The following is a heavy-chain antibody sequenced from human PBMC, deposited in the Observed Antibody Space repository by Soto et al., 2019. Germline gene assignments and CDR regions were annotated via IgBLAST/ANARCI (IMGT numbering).Heavy chain of an antibody. Sequence: PSETLSLTCAVYGGSFSGYCWSWIRQPPGKGLEWMGEINHSGSTNYNPSLKSRVTISVDTSKNQFSLKLSSVTAADAAVYYCARGGGLRYFDGYYYYYGMDVWGQGTTVTVSS. J-gene: IGHJ6*02. CDR1: GGSFSGYC. CDR3: ARGGGLRYFDGYYYYYGMDV. CDR2: INHSGST. D-gene: IGHD3-9*01. V-gene: IGHV4-34*01.